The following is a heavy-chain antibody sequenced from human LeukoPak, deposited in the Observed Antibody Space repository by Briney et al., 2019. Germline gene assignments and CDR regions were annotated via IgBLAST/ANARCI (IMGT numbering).Heavy chain of an antibody. J-gene: IGHJ4*02. D-gene: IGHD1-26*01. CDR2: MNPNSGNT. CDR1: GYTFTSYD. V-gene: IGHV1-8*03. Sequence: ASVKVSCKASGYTFTSYDINWVRQATGQGLEWMGWMNPNSGNTGYAQKFQGRVTITRNTSISTAYMELSSLRSEDTAVYYCARYYGAFTGATRGDYYFDYWGQGTLVTVSS. CDR3: ARYYGAFTGATRGDYYFDY.